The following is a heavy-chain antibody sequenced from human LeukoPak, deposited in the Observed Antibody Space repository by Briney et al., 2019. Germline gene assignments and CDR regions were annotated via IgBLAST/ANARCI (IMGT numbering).Heavy chain of an antibody. CDR3: ARDTPPFDY. Sequence: PSETLSLTCTVSGGSISSYYWSWIRQPPGKGLEWIGYIYYSGSTNYNPSLKSRVTMSVDTSKNQFSLKLSSVTAADTAVYYCARDTPPFDYWGQGTLVTVSS. J-gene: IGHJ4*02. CDR2: IYYSGST. CDR1: GGSISSYY. D-gene: IGHD2-15*01. V-gene: IGHV4-59*12.